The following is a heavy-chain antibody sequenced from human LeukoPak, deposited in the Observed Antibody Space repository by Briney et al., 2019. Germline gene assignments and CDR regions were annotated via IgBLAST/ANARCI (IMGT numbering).Heavy chain of an antibody. D-gene: IGHD2-2*02. V-gene: IGHV4-34*01. Sequence: SETLSLTCAVYGGSLSVYYWNWSRQPPGRGLEWIGEINHRGSTTYNPSLESRVTISVDTSKNQFSLRLSSVTAADTAVYYCARRLLYFGDPDYWGQGTLVTVSS. J-gene: IGHJ4*02. CDR3: ARRLLYFGDPDY. CDR2: INHRGST. CDR1: GGSLSVYY.